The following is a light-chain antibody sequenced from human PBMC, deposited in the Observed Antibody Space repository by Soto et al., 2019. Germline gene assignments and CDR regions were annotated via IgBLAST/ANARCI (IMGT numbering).Light chain of an antibody. CDR3: MQGTHWPIT. J-gene: IGKJ5*01. CDR1: QSLVHSDGIAY. V-gene: IGKV2-30*02. Sequence: DVVMPHSPLSLPVTLGQPSSISLRSNQSLVHSDGIAYFSWFQQRPGRSPRRLIYKVSNRDSGVPARFSGSGSGTDFALKISRVEAEDVGVYYCMQGTHWPITFGQGTRLEIK. CDR2: KVS.